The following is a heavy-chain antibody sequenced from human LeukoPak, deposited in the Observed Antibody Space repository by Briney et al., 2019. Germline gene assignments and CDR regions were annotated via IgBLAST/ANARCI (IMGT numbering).Heavy chain of an antibody. J-gene: IGHJ4*02. Sequence: ASVKVSCKASGYTCTGYYMHWVRQAPGQGLEWMGWINPNSGGANYAQKFQGWVTMARDTSISTAYMELSRLRSDDTAVYYCAREVAAAGTEYYFDYWGQGTLVTVSS. CDR1: GYTCTGYY. CDR2: INPNSGGA. D-gene: IGHD6-13*01. V-gene: IGHV1-2*04. CDR3: AREVAAAGTEYYFDY.